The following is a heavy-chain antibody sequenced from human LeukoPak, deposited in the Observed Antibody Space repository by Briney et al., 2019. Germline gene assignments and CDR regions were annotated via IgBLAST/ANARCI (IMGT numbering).Heavy chain of an antibody. Sequence: GGSLKLSCAASGFTFSGSAMHWVRQASGKGLEWVGRIRSKANSYATAYAASVKGRFTISRDDSKNTAYLQMNSLKTEDTAVYYCTSLVVVVPAAIAQYYYGVDVWGQGTTVTVSS. CDR2: IRSKANSYAT. V-gene: IGHV3-73*01. CDR3: TSLVVVVPAAIAQYYYGVDV. J-gene: IGHJ6*02. CDR1: GFTFSGSA. D-gene: IGHD2-2*02.